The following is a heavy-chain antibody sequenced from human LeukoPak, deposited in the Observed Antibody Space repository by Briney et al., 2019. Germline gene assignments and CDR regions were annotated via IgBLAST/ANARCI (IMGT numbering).Heavy chain of an antibody. CDR3: ARAGYYGSGSYYPPHYYYGMDV. CDR2: IYDSGST. J-gene: IGHJ6*02. Sequence: PSETLSLTCTVSGGSIRSSYYYWGWIRQPPGKGLEWIGSIYDSGSTYYNPSLKSRVTISVDTSKNQFSLKLNSVTAADTAVYYCARAGYYGSGSYYPPHYYYGMDVWGQGTTVTVSS. V-gene: IGHV4-39*01. CDR1: GGSIRSSYYY. D-gene: IGHD3-10*01.